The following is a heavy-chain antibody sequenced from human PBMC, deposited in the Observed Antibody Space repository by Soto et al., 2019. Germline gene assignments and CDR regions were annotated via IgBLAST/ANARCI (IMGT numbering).Heavy chain of an antibody. CDR3: ARESLDTAMVRFGFDY. J-gene: IGHJ4*02. V-gene: IGHV4-30-4*01. CDR1: GGSISSGDYY. Sequence: QVQLQESGPGLVKPSQTLSLTCTVSGGSISSGDYYWSWIRQPPGKGLEWIGYIYYSGSTYYSPSLKSRVTISVDTSKNQFSLKLSSVTAADTAVYYCARESLDTAMVRFGFDYWGQGTLVTVSS. D-gene: IGHD5-18*01. CDR2: IYYSGST.